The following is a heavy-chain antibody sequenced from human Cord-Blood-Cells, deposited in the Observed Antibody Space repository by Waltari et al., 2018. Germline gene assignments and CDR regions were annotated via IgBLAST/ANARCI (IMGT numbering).Heavy chain of an antibody. CDR3: ARVHAEDDFWGRGFAFDI. J-gene: IGHJ3*02. CDR2: IYHSGST. Sequence: QVQLQESGPGLVKPSETLSLTCAVSGYSISSGYYWGWIRQPPGKGLEWIGSIYHSGSTYYSASLNGRVTISVDTTNNQFALKLSSVTAADTAVYYCARVHAEDDFWGRGFAFDIWGQGTMVTVSS. D-gene: IGHD3-3*01. CDR1: GYSISSGYY. V-gene: IGHV4-38-2*01.